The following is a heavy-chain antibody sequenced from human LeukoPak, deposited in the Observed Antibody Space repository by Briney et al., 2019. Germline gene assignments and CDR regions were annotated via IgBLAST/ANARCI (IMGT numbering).Heavy chain of an antibody. CDR1: GFTFSTYG. D-gene: IGHD3-9*01. J-gene: IGHJ4*02. CDR2: INSDGSST. V-gene: IGHV3-74*01. Sequence: GGSLRLSCAASGFTFSTYGMSWVRQAPGKGLVWVSHINSDGSSTTYADSVKGRFTISRDNAKNTLYLQMNSLRAEDTAVYYCARAGRGLRYFDWLTYDYWGQGTLVTVSS. CDR3: ARAGRGLRYFDWLTYDY.